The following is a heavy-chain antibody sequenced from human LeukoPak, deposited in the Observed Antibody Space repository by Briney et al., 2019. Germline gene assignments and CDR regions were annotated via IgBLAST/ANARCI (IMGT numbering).Heavy chain of an antibody. CDR3: ARDRGVDYDRLSFDY. D-gene: IGHD3-22*01. Sequence: PGGSLRLSCAASGFTFDDYGMNWVRQAPGKGLEWVSGINWNGGSTGYADSVKGRFTISRDNAKNSLYLQMNSLRAEDTAVYYCARDRGVDYDRLSFDYWGQGTLVTVSS. CDR2: INWNGGST. J-gene: IGHJ4*02. CDR1: GFTFDDYG. V-gene: IGHV3-20*04.